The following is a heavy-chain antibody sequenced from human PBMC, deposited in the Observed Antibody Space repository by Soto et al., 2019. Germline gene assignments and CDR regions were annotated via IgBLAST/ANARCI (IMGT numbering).Heavy chain of an antibody. J-gene: IGHJ4*02. CDR2: ISGSGGST. D-gene: IGHD1-20*01. CDR3: AKDAGITGTSYYFDY. V-gene: IGHV3-23*01. CDR1: GFTFSSYA. Sequence: GGSLRLSCAASGFTFSSYAMSWVRQAPGKGLEWVSGISGSGGSTYYADSVKGRFTISRDNSQNTLYLQMNSLRAEDTAVYYCAKDAGITGTSYYFDYWGQGTLVTVSS.